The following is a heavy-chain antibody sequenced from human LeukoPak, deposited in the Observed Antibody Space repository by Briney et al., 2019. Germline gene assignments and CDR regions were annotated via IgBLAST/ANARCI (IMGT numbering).Heavy chain of an antibody. CDR2: ISYDGSNK. J-gene: IGHJ3*02. CDR3: ARDRVATISKGDAFDI. CDR1: GFTFSSYA. Sequence: RTGGSLRLSCAASGFTFSSYAMHWVRQAPGKGLEWVAVISYDGSNKYYADSVKGRFTIPRDNSKNTLYLQMNSLRAEDTAVYYCARDRVATISKGDAFDIWGQGTMVTVSS. V-gene: IGHV3-30*04. D-gene: IGHD5-24*01.